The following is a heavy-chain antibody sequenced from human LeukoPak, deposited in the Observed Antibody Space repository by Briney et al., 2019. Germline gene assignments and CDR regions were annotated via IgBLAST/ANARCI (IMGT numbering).Heavy chain of an antibody. Sequence: GGSRRLSCAAYGFTFSSYAMSWVRQAPGKGLEWVSAISGSGGSTYYADSVKGRFTISRDNSKNTLYLQMNSLRAEDTAVYYCAKGPAASDLYYYYYGMDVWGQGTTVTVSS. CDR3: AKGPAASDLYYYYYGMDV. J-gene: IGHJ6*02. V-gene: IGHV3-23*01. CDR2: ISGSGGST. CDR1: GFTFSSYA. D-gene: IGHD2-2*01.